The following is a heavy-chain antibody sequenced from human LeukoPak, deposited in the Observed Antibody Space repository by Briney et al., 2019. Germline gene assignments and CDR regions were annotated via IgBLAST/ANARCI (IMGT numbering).Heavy chain of an antibody. Sequence: ASVKVSCKASGYTFTSYGISWVRQAPGQGLEWMGWISAYNGNTNYAQKLQGRVTMTTDTSTSTAYMELRSLRSDDTAVYYCARGDPTYYYGSGSYGYWGQGTLVTVSS. CDR1: GYTFTSYG. J-gene: IGHJ4*02. CDR2: ISAYNGNT. V-gene: IGHV1-18*04. CDR3: ARGDPTYYYGSGSYGY. D-gene: IGHD3-10*01.